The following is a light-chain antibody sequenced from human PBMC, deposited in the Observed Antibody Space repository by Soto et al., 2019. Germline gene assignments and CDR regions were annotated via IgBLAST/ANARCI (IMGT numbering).Light chain of an antibody. CDR3: QQYCRSPYT. J-gene: IGKJ2*01. Sequence: EIVLTQSPGTLSLSPGERATLSCRASQSVSSSYLAWYQQKPGQAPRLLIYGASSRATGIPDRFSGSGSGTDFTLTISRMEPEDFAVYYCQQYCRSPYTFGQGTKLEIK. CDR2: GAS. V-gene: IGKV3-20*01. CDR1: QSVSSSY.